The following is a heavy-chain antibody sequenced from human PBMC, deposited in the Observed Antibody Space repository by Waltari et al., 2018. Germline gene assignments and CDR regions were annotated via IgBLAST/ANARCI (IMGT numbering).Heavy chain of an antibody. V-gene: IGHV3-21*01. CDR3: AVIVVVVAAPHGDSDY. J-gene: IGHJ4*02. D-gene: IGHD2-15*01. Sequence: EVQLVESGGGLVKPGGSLRLSCAASGFTFSSYSMNWVRQAPGKGLEWVSSISSISSYIYYADSVKGRFTISRDNAKNSLYLQMNSLRAEDTAVYYCAVIVVVVAAPHGDSDYWGQGTLVTVSS. CDR2: ISSISSYI. CDR1: GFTFSSYS.